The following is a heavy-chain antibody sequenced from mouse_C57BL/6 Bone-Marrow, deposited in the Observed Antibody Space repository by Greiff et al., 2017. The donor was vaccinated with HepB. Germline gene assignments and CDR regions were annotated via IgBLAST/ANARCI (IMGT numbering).Heavy chain of an antibody. CDR3: ARAYYYGSLFAY. J-gene: IGHJ3*01. CDR1: GYTFTSYG. CDR2: IYPRSGNT. V-gene: IGHV1-81*01. Sequence: QVQLQQSGAELARPGASVKLSCKASGYTFTSYGISWVKQRNGRGLEWIGEIYPRSGNTYYNEKFKGKATLTADTSSSPAYMELRSLTSEDSAVYFCARAYYYGSLFAYWGQGTLVTVSA. D-gene: IGHD1-1*01.